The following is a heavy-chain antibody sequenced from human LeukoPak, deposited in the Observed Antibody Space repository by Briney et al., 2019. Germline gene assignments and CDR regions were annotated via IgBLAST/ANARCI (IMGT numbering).Heavy chain of an antibody. CDR2: IYSGGST. J-gene: IGHJ1*01. D-gene: IGHD2-15*01. CDR1: GFTVSSNY. CDR3: AAPGRYCSGGSCSTVKYFQH. Sequence: PGGSLRLSCAAYGFTVSSNYMSWVRQAPGKGLEWVSVIYSGGSTYYADSVKGRFTVSRDNSKNTLYLQMNSLRAEDTAVYYCAAPGRYCSGGSCSTVKYFQHWGQGTLVTVSS. V-gene: IGHV3-66*01.